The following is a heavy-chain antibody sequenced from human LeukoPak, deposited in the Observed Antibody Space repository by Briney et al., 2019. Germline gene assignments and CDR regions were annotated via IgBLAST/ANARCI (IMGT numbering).Heavy chain of an antibody. CDR1: GFTFSSYR. CDR3: AIQIRGVVY. V-gene: IGHV3-64*02. Sequence: PGGSLRLSCAASGFTFSSYRMHWVRQAPGKGLEYLSGISSDGGSTYYADSVKGRFTISRDNSKNTLYLQMGSLRAEDMAVCYWAIQIRGVVYWGQGTLVTVSS. J-gene: IGHJ4*02. CDR2: ISSDGGST. D-gene: IGHD3-10*01.